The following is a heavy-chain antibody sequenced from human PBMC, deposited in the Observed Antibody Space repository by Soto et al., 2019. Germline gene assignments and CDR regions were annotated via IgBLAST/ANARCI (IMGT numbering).Heavy chain of an antibody. D-gene: IGHD3-3*01. CDR3: SRSPGGNFGIIIEGSNWFVP. CDR2: INPPDAST. CDR1: GDTFTSYY. Sequence: QVLLVQSGAEVKRPGASVKVSCKAPGDTFTSYYLNWGRQAPGPGLEWLGGINPPDASTKYAQKFPGRITMSRTTSGSTVSMELSSLRSDDTALYYCSRSPGGNFGIIIEGSNWFVPGRQVPLVTVYS. J-gene: IGHJ5*02. V-gene: IGHV1-46*01.